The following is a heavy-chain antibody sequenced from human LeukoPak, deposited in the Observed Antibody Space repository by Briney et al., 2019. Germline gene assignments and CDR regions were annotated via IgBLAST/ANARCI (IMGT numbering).Heavy chain of an antibody. D-gene: IGHD2-2*02. V-gene: IGHV5-51*01. J-gene: IGHJ6*03. CDR3: ARHRYCSSTSCYRYYGLYYMDV. CDR2: IYPGDSDT. CDR1: GCGFTSYW. Sequence: GASLKISSKGSGCGFTSYWIGWVRQMPGKGLEWMGVIYPGDSDTRYSPSFQGQVTISADKSISNASLQWSSLEASDTAMYYCARHRYCSSTSCYRYYGLYYMDVWGKGTTVTVSS.